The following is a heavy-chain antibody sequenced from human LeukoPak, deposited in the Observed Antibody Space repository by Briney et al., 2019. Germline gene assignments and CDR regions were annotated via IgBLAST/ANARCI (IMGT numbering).Heavy chain of an antibody. CDR3: VRDDDRPDNGLDY. CDR1: GFTFSSYW. V-gene: IGHV3-74*01. J-gene: IGHJ4*02. D-gene: IGHD3-22*01. Sequence: GGSLRLSCVASGFTFSSYWMHWVRQDPRKGLVWVSRINTDGSSTSYAGSVKGRFTISRDNAKNTLYLQMNSLRAEDTAVYYCVRDDDRPDNGLDYWGQGTLVTVSS. CDR2: INTDGSST.